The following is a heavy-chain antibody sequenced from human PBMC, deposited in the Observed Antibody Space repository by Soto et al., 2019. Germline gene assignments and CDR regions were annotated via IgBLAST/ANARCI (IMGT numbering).Heavy chain of an antibody. CDR2: INPGTGAT. CDR1: GYMFTDYY. CDR3: ARGGADCTSGVCLGRY. D-gene: IGHD2-8*01. V-gene: IGHV1-2*02. J-gene: IGHJ4*02. Sequence: QVHLVQSGADVRKPGASVKVSCKASGYMFTDYYLHWVRQAPGQRLEWMGWINPGTGATRFAQKFQGRVTMTWDTSITTGYMELSRLTSDDTAAYYCARGGADCTSGVCLGRYWGQGTQLTVSS.